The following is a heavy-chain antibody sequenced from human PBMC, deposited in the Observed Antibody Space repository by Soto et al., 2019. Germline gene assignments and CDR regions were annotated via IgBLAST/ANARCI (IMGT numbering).Heavy chain of an antibody. Sequence: EVQLVQSGAEVKKPGESLKISCKGSGYSFTTYWIAWVRQMPGKGLEWMGIIYPGDSETRYSPSIQGQVTMSADKSISTAYLQWGGLTASDTAMYYCARHGGPQMYYFDYWGQGSLVTVSS. J-gene: IGHJ4*02. CDR1: GYSFTTYW. CDR3: ARHGGPQMYYFDY. V-gene: IGHV5-51*01. CDR2: IYPGDSET. D-gene: IGHD3-3*01.